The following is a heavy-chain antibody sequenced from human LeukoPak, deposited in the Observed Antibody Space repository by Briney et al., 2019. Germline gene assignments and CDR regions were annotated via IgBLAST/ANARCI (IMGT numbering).Heavy chain of an antibody. CDR2: ISGSGGST. J-gene: IGHJ4*02. D-gene: IGHD1-26*01. CDR3: AKERELLNYFDY. CDR1: GLTFSSYA. Sequence: GGSLRLSCAASGLTFSSYAMSWVRRAPGKGLEWVSAISGSGGSTYYADSVKGRFTISRDNSKNTLYLQMNSLRAEDTAVYYCAKERELLNYFDYWGQGTLVTVSS. V-gene: IGHV3-23*01.